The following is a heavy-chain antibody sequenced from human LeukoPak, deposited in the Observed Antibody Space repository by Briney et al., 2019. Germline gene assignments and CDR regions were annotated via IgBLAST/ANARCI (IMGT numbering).Heavy chain of an antibody. D-gene: IGHD2-15*01. CDR3: AREASGGSFFDY. CDR1: GFTFSNFG. J-gene: IGHJ4*02. Sequence: GRSLRLSCAAPGFTFSNFGMHWVRQAPGKGLEWVAVIWYDGSNKYYADSVKGRFTISRDNSKNTLYLQMNSLRAEDTAVYYCAREASGGSFFDYWGQGTLVTVSS. V-gene: IGHV3-33*08. CDR2: IWYDGSNK.